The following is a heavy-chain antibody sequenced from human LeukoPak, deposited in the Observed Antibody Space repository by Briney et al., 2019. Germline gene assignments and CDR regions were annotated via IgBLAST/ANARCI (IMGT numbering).Heavy chain of an antibody. Sequence: ASVKVSCKASGYTLSSYSITWVRQAHGQGLEWMGWISAYTGDTNYAQQFQGRLTMTTDTSTNTAYMELRSLRSDDTAVYYCARPLTYYYDSSGRQACDIWGRGTMVTVSS. CDR2: ISAYTGDT. V-gene: IGHV1-18*01. CDR1: GYTLSSYS. J-gene: IGHJ3*02. D-gene: IGHD3-22*01. CDR3: ARPLTYYYDSSGRQACDI.